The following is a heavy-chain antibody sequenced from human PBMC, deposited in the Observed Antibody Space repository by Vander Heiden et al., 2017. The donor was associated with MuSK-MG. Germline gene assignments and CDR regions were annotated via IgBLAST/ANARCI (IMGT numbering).Heavy chain of an antibody. CDR1: GFTFSDYT. CDR2: ISSGNTYI. D-gene: IGHD5-18*01. V-gene: IGHV3-21*01. CDR3: ARDGQKWLQVAMKVVDPFDH. J-gene: IGHJ4*02. Sequence: EVQLVESGGGLVKPGGSLRLSCAASGFTFSDYTMNWVRQPQGKGLEWVASISSGNTYIDYADSVKGRFTISRDNAEKSLYLQMNSLRAEDTAVYFCARDGQKWLQVAMKVVDPFDHWGQGTLVTVSP.